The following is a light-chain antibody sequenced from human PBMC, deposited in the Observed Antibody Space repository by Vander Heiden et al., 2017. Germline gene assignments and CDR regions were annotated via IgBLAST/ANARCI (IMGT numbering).Light chain of an antibody. CDR2: GAS. CDR1: QSVSSSY. V-gene: IGKV3-20*01. CDR3: QQYCSSPWT. J-gene: IGKJ1*01. Sequence: EIVLTQSPGTLSLSPGERATLSCRASQSVSSSYLAWYQQKPGQAPRLLIYGASSRATGIPDRFSGSGSGTDFTLTISSLEPEDFAVYYCQQYCSSPWTFGQGTKVEIK.